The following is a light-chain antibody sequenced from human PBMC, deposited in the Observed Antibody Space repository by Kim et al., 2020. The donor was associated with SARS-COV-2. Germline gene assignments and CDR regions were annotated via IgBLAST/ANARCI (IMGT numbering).Light chain of an antibody. CDR3: QTWATGIRV. Sequence: QPVLTQSPSASASPGASVKLTCTLSSGHSHYAIAWLQQQPEKGLRHLMKLNSDGSHTKGDGIPDRFSGSSSGGERYLTISSLQSEDEADYYCQTWATGIRVFGGGTQLTVL. V-gene: IGLV4-69*02. J-gene: IGLJ3*02. CDR2: LNSDGSH. CDR1: SGHSHYA.